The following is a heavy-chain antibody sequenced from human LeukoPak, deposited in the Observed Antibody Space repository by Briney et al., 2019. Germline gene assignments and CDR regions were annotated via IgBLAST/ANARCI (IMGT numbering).Heavy chain of an antibody. CDR1: GGSISSGGYY. Sequence: PSQTLSLTCTVSGGSISSGGYYWSWIRQHPGKGLEWIGYIYYSGSTYYNPSLKSRVTISVDTSKNQFSLKLSSVTAADTAVYYCARGEVTAIPGYDYSYGMDVWGQGTTVTVS. CDR2: IYYSGST. V-gene: IGHV4-31*03. CDR3: ARGEVTAIPGYDYSYGMDV. D-gene: IGHD2-21*02. J-gene: IGHJ6*02.